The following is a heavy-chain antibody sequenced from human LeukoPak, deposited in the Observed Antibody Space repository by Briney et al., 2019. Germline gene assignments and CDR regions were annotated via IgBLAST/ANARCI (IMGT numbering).Heavy chain of an antibody. CDR3: AGADSSGWYRPLIGYYFDY. V-gene: IGHV1-69*05. D-gene: IGHD6-19*01. J-gene: IGHJ4*02. Sequence: PGASVKVSCKASGYTFTGYYMHWVRQAPGQGLEWMGGIIPIFGTANYAQKFQGRVTITTDESTSTAYMELSSLRSEDTAVYYCAGADSSGWYRPLIGYYFDYWGQGTLVTVSS. CDR1: GYTFTGYY. CDR2: IIPIFGTA.